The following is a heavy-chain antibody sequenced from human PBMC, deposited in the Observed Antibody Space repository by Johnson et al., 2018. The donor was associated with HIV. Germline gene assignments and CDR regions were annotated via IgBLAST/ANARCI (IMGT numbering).Heavy chain of an antibody. Sequence: VQLLESGGGLVQPGGSLRLSCAASGSTFRSYWMSWVRQAPGKGLERVAKIKLDGSEKYSVDSVRGRFTISRDNAKNSRYLQMNSLRAEDTSVYYCARDGGYNLWSGWPPGAFDFWGQGTMVTVSS. CDR1: GSTFRSYW. CDR3: ARDGGYNLWSGWPPGAFDF. D-gene: IGHD3-3*01. CDR2: IKLDGSEK. V-gene: IGHV3-7*01. J-gene: IGHJ3*01.